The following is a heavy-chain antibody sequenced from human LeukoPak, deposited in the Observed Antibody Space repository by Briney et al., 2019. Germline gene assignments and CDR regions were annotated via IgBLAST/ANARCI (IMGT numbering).Heavy chain of an antibody. CDR2: IYTSGST. CDR1: GGSISSGSYY. CDR3: ARFGGYKKRAFDI. V-gene: IGHV4-61*02. J-gene: IGHJ3*02. Sequence: SETLSLTCTVSGGSISSGSYYWSWIRQPAGKGLEWIGRIYTSGSTNYNPSLKSRVTISVDTSKNQFSLKLSSVTAADTAVYYCARFGGYKKRAFDIWGQGTMVTVSS. D-gene: IGHD5-24*01.